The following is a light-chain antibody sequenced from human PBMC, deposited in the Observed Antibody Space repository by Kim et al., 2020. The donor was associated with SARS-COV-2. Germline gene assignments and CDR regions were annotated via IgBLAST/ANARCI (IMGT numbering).Light chain of an antibody. CDR3: QQYYSYSQT. CDR2: DAS. V-gene: IGKV1-5*01. CDR1: QRISNS. J-gene: IGKJ1*01. Sequence: DIQMTQSPSTLSASAGDRVTITCRASQRISNSLAWYQQRPGKAPTLLIYDASTLKSGVPSRFSGTGSGTEFTLTISSLQSDDFATYYCQQYYSYSQTFGQGTKVDIK.